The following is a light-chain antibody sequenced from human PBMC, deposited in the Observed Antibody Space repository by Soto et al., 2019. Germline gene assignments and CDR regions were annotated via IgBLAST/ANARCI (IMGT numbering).Light chain of an antibody. CDR2: GAS. CDR3: QQYSNTPPVT. Sequence: EIVMTQSPVTLSVSPGERATLSCRASQSVSSKLAWYQQKPGQAPRLLIYGASTRATGIPARFSGSGSGTEFTLTISSLQSEDFAVYYCQQYSNTPPVTFGPGTKVDIK. CDR1: QSVSSK. J-gene: IGKJ3*01. V-gene: IGKV3-15*01.